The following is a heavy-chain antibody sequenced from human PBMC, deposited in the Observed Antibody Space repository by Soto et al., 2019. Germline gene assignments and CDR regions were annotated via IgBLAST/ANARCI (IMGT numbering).Heavy chain of an antibody. V-gene: IGHV4-59*01. J-gene: IGHJ4*02. CDR1: GVSISSYF. D-gene: IGHD2-15*01. CDR3: ARIGGYHGPLDY. Sequence: SETLSLTCTVSGVSISSYFWSWIRQPPGRGLEWIGYTYHRGSTNYSPSLKSRVAISLDTSENQFSLKVNSVTAADTAVYYCARIGGYHGPLDYWGQGTPVTVSS. CDR2: TYHRGST.